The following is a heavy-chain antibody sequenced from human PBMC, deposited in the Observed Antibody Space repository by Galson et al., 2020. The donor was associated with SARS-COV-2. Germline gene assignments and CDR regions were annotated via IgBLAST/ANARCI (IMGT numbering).Heavy chain of an antibody. CDR3: AREPYYYDSSGPYYYYYGMDV. V-gene: IGHV4-38-2*02. J-gene: IGHJ6*02. Sequence: SETLSLTCAVSGYSISGGYYWGWIRQPPGKGLEWIGSIYHSGSTYYNPSLKSRVTISVDKSKNQFSLKLSSVTAADTAVYYCAREPYYYDSSGPYYYYYGMDVWGQGTTVTVSS. CDR2: IYHSGST. D-gene: IGHD3-22*01. CDR1: GYSISGGYY.